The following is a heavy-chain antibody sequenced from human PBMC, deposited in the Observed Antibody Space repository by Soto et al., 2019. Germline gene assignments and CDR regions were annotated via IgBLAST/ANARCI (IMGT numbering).Heavy chain of an antibody. V-gene: IGHV2-70*01. CDR3: ARRIAARRGYYYGMDV. J-gene: IGHJ6*02. CDR1: GFSLSTSGMC. Sequence: SCPTLVNPTQTLTLTCTFSGFSLSTSGMCVSWIRQPPGKALEWLALIDWDDDKYYSTSLKTRLTISKDTSKNQVVLTMTNMDPVDTATYYCARRIAARRGYYYGMDVWGQGTTVTVSS. D-gene: IGHD6-6*01. CDR2: IDWDDDK.